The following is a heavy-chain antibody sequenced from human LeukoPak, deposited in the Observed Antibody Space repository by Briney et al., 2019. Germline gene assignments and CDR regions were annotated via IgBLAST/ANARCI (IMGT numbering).Heavy chain of an antibody. CDR3: ARHVARPITMVRGVIDGGTGFDP. V-gene: IGHV4-34*01. CDR1: GGSFSGYY. D-gene: IGHD3-10*01. J-gene: IGHJ5*02. Sequence: PSEPLSLTCAVYGGSFSGYYWSWIRQPPGKGLEWIGEINHSGSTNYNPSLKSRVTISVDTSKNQFSLKLSSVTAADTAVYYCARHVARPITMVRGVIDGGTGFDPWGQGTLVTVSS. CDR2: INHSGST.